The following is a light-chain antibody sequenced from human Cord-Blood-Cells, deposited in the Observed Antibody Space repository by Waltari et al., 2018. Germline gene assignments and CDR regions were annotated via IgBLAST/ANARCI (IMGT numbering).Light chain of an antibody. CDR3: SSYAGSNNLV. V-gene: IGLV2-8*01. CDR1: SSDVGGYNY. J-gene: IGLJ2*01. CDR2: EVS. Sequence: QPPSASGSPGQSVTISCTGTSSDVGGYNYVSWYQQHPGKAPNLMIYEVSKRPSGVPDRFSGSKSGNTASLTVSGLQAEDEADYYCSSYAGSNNLVFGGGTKLTVL.